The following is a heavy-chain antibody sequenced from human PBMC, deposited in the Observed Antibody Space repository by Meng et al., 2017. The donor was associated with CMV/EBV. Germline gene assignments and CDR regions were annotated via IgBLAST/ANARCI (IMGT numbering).Heavy chain of an antibody. CDR2: ISGSSSYI. D-gene: IGHD1-26*01. V-gene: IGHV3-21*01. CDR1: GFTFSSYS. J-gene: IGHJ4*02. CDR3: AREVGAIDY. Sequence: GGSLRLSCAASGFTFSSYSMNWVRQAPGKGLEWVSSISGSSSYIYYADSVKGRFTISRDNAKNSLYLQMNSLRAEDTAVYYCAREVGAIDYWGQGTLVTVSS.